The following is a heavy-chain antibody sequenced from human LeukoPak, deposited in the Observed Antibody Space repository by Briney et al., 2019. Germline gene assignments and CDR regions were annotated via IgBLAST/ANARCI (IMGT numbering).Heavy chain of an antibody. V-gene: IGHV4-59*01. J-gene: IGHJ4*02. Sequence: SETLSLTCTVSGDSISTSYWSWIRQPPGKGLEWIGYIYYSGRTIYNPYLKSRVTISVDTSMAVDTSKIQVSLNLASVTAADTAVYYCARDIAATGNLDCWGQGTLVTVSS. CDR3: ARDIAATGNLDC. CDR2: IYYSGRT. D-gene: IGHD6-13*01. CDR1: GDSISTSY.